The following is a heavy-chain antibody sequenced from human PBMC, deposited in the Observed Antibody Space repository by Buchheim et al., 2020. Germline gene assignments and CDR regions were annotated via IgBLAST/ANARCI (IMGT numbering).Heavy chain of an antibody. CDR1: GGSISSYY. CDR2: IYYSGST. CDR3: AGGAPLDGSSGMLNFDY. Sequence: QVQLQESGPGLVKPSETLSLTCTVSGGSISSYYWSWIRQPPGKGLEWIGYIYYSGSTNYNPSLKSRVTISVDTSKNQFSLKLSSVTAADTAVYYCAGGAPLDGSSGMLNFDYWGQGTL. J-gene: IGHJ4*02. D-gene: IGHD6-13*01. V-gene: IGHV4-59*01.